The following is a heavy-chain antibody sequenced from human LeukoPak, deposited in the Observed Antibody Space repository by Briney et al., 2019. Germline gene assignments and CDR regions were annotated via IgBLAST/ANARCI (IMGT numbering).Heavy chain of an antibody. Sequence: GGFLRLSCAASGFTFSSYVMHWARPAPGKGLEWVADLLYDGSNKYYADSVKSRFAISRDNSKNTPYMQMNSLRAEDTTVYYCARGSGYDLEGTLYYYGMDAWGQGTTVTVSS. D-gene: IGHD5-12*01. V-gene: IGHV3-33*01. CDR1: GFTFSSYV. CDR2: LLYDGSNK. J-gene: IGHJ6*02. CDR3: ARGSGYDLEGTLYYYGMDA.